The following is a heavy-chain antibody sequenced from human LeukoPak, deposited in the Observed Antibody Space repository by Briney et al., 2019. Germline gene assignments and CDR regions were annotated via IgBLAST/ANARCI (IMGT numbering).Heavy chain of an antibody. CDR1: GFTFSNAW. CDR3: RGTMVRGIIRTDY. D-gene: IGHD3-10*01. Sequence: KSGGSLRLSCAVSGFTFSNAWMSWVRQAPGKGLEWVGRIKSKTDGGTTDYAAPVKGRFTISRDDSKNTLYLQMNSLKTEDTAVYYCRGTMVRGIIRTDYWGQGTLVTVSS. V-gene: IGHV3-15*01. CDR2: IKSKTDGGTT. J-gene: IGHJ4*02.